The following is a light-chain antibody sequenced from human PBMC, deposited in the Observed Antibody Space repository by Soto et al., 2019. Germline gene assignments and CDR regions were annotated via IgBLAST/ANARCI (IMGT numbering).Light chain of an antibody. CDR3: QQLNSYPLFT. V-gene: IGKV1-39*01. CDR2: AAS. CDR1: QSIRTY. Sequence: DVQLTQSPSSLSASVGDSVTITCRSSQSIRTYLNWYHQQPETAPNLLIYAASHIQSRVPSRFSGSGSGTSFTLTISSLQPEDFATYYCQQLNSYPLFTFGPGTKVDIK. J-gene: IGKJ3*01.